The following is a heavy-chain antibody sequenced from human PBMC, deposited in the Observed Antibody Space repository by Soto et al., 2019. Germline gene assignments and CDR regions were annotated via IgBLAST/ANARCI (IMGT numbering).Heavy chain of an antibody. V-gene: IGHV1-18*01. J-gene: IGHJ3*02. CDR2: ISAYNGNT. CDR3: ARESPSPARHPDAFDI. CDR1: GYTFTSYG. Sequence: ASVKVSCKASGYTFTSYGISWVRQAPGQGLEWMGWISAYNGNTNYAQKLQGRVTMTTDTATSTAYMELRSLRSDDTAVYYCARESPSPARHPDAFDIWGQGTMVTV.